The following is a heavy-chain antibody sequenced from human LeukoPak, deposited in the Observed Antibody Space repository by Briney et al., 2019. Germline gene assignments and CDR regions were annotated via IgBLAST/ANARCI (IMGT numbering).Heavy chain of an antibody. J-gene: IGHJ5*02. D-gene: IGHD5-24*01. CDR1: GYTFTSYA. V-gene: IGHV1-69*06. CDR3: ARDNSVRDEAWWFNP. Sequence: SVKVSCKASGYTFTSYAISWVRQAPGQGLEWMGGIIPIFGTANYAQEFQGRVTITADKSTSTAYMELSSLRSEDTAVYYCARDNSVRDEAWWFNPWGQGTLVTVSS. CDR2: IIPIFGTA.